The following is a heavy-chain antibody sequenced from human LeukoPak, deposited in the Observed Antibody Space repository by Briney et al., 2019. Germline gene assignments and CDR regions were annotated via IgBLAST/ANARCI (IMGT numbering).Heavy chain of an antibody. CDR3: ARQTEVTAAFGYYYYGMDV. CDR2: IYYSGST. V-gene: IGHV4-59*08. J-gene: IGHJ6*02. CDR1: GGSISSYY. D-gene: IGHD6-13*01. Sequence: SETLSLTCTVSGGSISSYYWSWIRQPPGKGLEWIGYIYYSGSTNYNPSLKSRVTIPVDTSKNQFSLKLSSVTAADTAVYYCARQTEVTAAFGYYYYGMDVWGQGTTVTVSS.